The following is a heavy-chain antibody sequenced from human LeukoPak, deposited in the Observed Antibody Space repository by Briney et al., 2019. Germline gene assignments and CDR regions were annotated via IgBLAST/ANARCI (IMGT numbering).Heavy chain of an antibody. CDR2: ISGRGGST. V-gene: IGHV3-23*01. CDR3: AKDRYYGSGSYDY. Sequence: GGSLRLSCAVSGFTFASYAMSWVRQAPGKGLEWVSSISGRGGSTYYADSVKGRFTISRDSSKNTLYLQMNSLRAEDTAVYYCAKDRYYGSGSYDYWGQGTLVTVSS. CDR1: GFTFASYA. D-gene: IGHD3-10*01. J-gene: IGHJ4*02.